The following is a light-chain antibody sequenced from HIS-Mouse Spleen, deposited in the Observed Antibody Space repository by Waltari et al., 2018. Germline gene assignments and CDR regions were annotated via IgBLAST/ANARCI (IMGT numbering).Light chain of an antibody. V-gene: IGLV2-23*01. CDR3: CSYAGSSTWE. Sequence: QSALTQPASGSGSPGQSITISCTGTSSDVGRYNLVSWYQQHPGKAPQHMLYEGSKRPSLVSNRFSGYKSGNTASLTISGLQAEDEADYYCCSYAGSSTWEFGGGTKLTVL. J-gene: IGLJ2*01. CDR2: EGS. CDR1: SSDVGRYNL.